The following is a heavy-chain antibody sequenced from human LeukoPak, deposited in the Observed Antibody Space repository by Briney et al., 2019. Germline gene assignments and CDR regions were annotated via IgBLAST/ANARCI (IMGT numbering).Heavy chain of an antibody. V-gene: IGHV3-23*01. CDR3: AKGDRYYYYDSSAYLYYFDY. CDR1: GFTFNNYA. Sequence: GGSLRLSCVASGFTFNNYAMSWVRQAPGKGLEWVSAISGSGGSTYYADSVKGRFTISRDNSKNTLYLQMNSLRAEYTAVYYCAKGDRYYYYDSSAYLYYFDYWGQGTLVTVSS. CDR2: ISGSGGST. D-gene: IGHD3-22*01. J-gene: IGHJ4*02.